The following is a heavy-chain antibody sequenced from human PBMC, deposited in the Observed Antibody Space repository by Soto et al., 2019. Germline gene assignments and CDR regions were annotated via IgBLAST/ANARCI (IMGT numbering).Heavy chain of an antibody. J-gene: IGHJ6*02. V-gene: IGHV3-30-3*01. CDR3: ARSIAVAGTDYYGMDV. CDR2: ISYDGSNK. Sequence: ESGGGVVQPGRSLRLSCAASGFTFSSYAMHWVRQAPGKGLEWVAVISYDGSNKYYADSVKGRFTISRDNSKNTLYLQMNSLRAEDTAVYYWARSIAVAGTDYYGMDVWGQGTTVTVSS. D-gene: IGHD6-19*01. CDR1: GFTFSSYA.